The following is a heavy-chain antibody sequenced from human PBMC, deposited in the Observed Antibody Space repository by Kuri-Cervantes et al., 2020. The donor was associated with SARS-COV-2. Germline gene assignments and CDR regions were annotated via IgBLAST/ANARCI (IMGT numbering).Heavy chain of an antibody. V-gene: IGHV1-46*01. CDR2: INPSGGST. J-gene: IGHJ3*02. D-gene: IGHD2-2*01. Sequence: ASVKVSCKASGYTFTGYYMHWVRQAPGQGLEWMGIINPSGGSTSYAQKFQGRVTMTRDTSTSTVYMELSSLRSEDTAVYYCARVVGYCSSTSCPLLAFDIWGQGTMVTVSS. CDR3: ARVVGYCSSTSCPLLAFDI. CDR1: GYTFTGYY.